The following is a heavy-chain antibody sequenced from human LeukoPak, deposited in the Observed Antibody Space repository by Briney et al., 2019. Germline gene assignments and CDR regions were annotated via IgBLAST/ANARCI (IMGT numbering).Heavy chain of an antibody. V-gene: IGHV4-59*13. CDR2: IYITGST. D-gene: IGHD1-26*01. Sequence: SETMSLTCTVSGGSISSYYWTWIRQPPGKGLEWIGDIYITGSTNYNPYLKRRVTMSVDTSKNQFSLRLSSVTAADTAVYYCARVRIGETSYDASDVWGLGTMVTVSS. J-gene: IGHJ3*01. CDR3: ARVRIGETSYDASDV. CDR1: GGSISSYY.